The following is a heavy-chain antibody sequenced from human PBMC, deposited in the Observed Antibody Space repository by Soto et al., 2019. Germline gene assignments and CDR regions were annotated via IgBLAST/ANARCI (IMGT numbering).Heavy chain of an antibody. D-gene: IGHD3-16*01. Sequence: ASVKVSFKASGYTFTSYDINWVRQATGQGLEWMGWMNPNSGNTGYAQKFQGRVTMTRNTSISTAYMELSSLRSEDTAVYYCAREITFGGDTDLEPWGQGTLVTVSS. V-gene: IGHV1-8*01. J-gene: IGHJ5*02. CDR1: GYTFTSYD. CDR3: AREITFGGDTDLEP. CDR2: MNPNSGNT.